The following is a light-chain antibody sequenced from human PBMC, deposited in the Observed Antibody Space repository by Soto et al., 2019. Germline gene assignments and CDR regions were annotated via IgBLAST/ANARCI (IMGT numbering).Light chain of an antibody. V-gene: IGKV3-20*01. CDR1: HSVSSNY. Sequence: EIVFTQSPGTLSLSPGERATLSCRASHSVSSNYLVWYQQKPGQAPRLLIYGASSRATGIPDRFSGSGSGTDFTLTVSRLEPEDFAVYYCQQYGSSRWTFGQGTKVDIK. CDR3: QQYGSSRWT. J-gene: IGKJ1*01. CDR2: GAS.